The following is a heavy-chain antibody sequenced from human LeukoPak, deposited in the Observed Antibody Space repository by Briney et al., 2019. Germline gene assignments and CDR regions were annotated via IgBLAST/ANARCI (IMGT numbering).Heavy chain of an antibody. Sequence: GGSLRLSCAASGFTFSSYAMSWVRQAPGKGLEWVSAISGSGGSTYYADSVKGRFAISRDNSKNTLYLQMNSLRAEDTAVYYCAKDLRYSSSWNYYYGMDVWGQGTTVTVSS. J-gene: IGHJ6*02. CDR2: ISGSGGST. V-gene: IGHV3-23*01. CDR3: AKDLRYSSSWNYYYGMDV. CDR1: GFTFSSYA. D-gene: IGHD6-13*01.